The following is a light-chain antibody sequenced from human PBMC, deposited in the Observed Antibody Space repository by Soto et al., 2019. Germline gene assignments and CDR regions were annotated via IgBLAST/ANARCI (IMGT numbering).Light chain of an antibody. J-gene: IGLJ2*01. V-gene: IGLV2-8*01. CDR1: KNDIGVYDF. Sequence: QSVLTQPPSASGSPGQSVTISCTGTKNDIGVYDFVSWYQHHPGKAPRLIIYEVVQRPSGVPDRFSGSKSGTSATLGITGLQTGDEADYYCGTWDSSLSAGVFGGGTKVTVL. CDR3: GTWDSSLSAGV. CDR2: EVV.